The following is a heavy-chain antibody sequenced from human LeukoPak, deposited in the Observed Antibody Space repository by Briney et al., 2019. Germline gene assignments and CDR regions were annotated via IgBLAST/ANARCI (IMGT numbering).Heavy chain of an antibody. Sequence: PGGSLRLSCAASGFTFSSYAMSWVRQAPGKGLEWVSAISGSGGSTYYADSVKGRFTISRDNSKNTLYLQMNSLRAEDTAVYYCADSSGYYPQKAIDYWGQGTLVTVSS. J-gene: IGHJ4*02. D-gene: IGHD3-22*01. V-gene: IGHV3-23*01. CDR2: ISGSGGST. CDR1: GFTFSSYA. CDR3: ADSSGYYPQKAIDY.